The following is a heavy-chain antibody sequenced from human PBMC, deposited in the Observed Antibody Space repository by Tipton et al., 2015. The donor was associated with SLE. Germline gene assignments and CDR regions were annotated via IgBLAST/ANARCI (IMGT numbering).Heavy chain of an antibody. CDR1: GGSISSHY. V-gene: IGHV4-59*11. D-gene: IGHD2-15*01. CDR2: ISYSETT. J-gene: IGHJ4*02. Sequence: TLSLTCTVSGGSISSHYWSWIRLPPGKGLELIGYISYSETTNYNPSLKSRVTISVDTSKNQFSLKLRSVTAADTAVYYCAGAWQGYCSGGTCYVLDYWSQGTLVTVSS. CDR3: AGAWQGYCSGGTCYVLDY.